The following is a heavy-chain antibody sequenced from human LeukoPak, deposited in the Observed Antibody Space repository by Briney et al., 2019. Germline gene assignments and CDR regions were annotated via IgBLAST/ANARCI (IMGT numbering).Heavy chain of an antibody. CDR1: GYTFTSYG. CDR3: ARDVAPQQLAGGMDV. Sequence: GASVKVSCKASGYTFTSYGISWVRQAPGQGLEWMGWISAYNGNTNYAQKLQGRVTMTTDTSTSTAYMELRSLRSDDTAVYYCARDVAPQQLAGGMDVWGQGTTVTVSS. J-gene: IGHJ6*02. D-gene: IGHD6-13*01. CDR2: ISAYNGNT. V-gene: IGHV1-18*01.